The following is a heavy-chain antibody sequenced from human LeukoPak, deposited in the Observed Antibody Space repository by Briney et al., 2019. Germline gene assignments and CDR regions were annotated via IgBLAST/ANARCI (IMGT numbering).Heavy chain of an antibody. Sequence: GGSLRLSCAASGFTFSSYAMSWVRQAPGEGLEWVSSLGESGSATYYADSVKGRFTISRDNSRDTLYLQMDSLRAEDTAVYYCAKKASLVSPGNYFDYWGQGTLVTVSS. D-gene: IGHD2-2*01. CDR3: AKKASLVSPGNYFDY. J-gene: IGHJ4*02. V-gene: IGHV3-23*01. CDR2: LGESGSAT. CDR1: GFTFSSYA.